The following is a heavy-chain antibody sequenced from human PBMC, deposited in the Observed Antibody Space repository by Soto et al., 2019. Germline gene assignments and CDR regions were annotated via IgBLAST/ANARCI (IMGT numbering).Heavy chain of an antibody. CDR1: GFTFSSYA. D-gene: IGHD3-10*01. CDR2: ISGGGETT. J-gene: IGHJ4*02. Sequence: EVQLLESXXXLXXXXXSLRLSCAASGFTFSSYAMWWVRQAPGKGLECVSAISGGGETTYYADSVKGRFTISRDNSKNTLYLQMNSLRAEDTAVYYCAFNSGSGSYYFDYWGQGTLVTVSS. CDR3: AFNSGSGSYYFDY. V-gene: IGHV3-23*01.